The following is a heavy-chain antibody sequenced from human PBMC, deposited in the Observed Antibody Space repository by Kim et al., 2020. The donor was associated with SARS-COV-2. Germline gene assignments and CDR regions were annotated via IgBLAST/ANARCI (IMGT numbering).Heavy chain of an antibody. V-gene: IGHV3-20*01. Sequence: GGSLRLSCAGAGFTFGDYGMNWVRQVPGKGLEWVAGIDWNGDGATYADSVKGRFTISRDNAKNSLYLQMNSLGVGDTAVYHCARTGGYSGYEYYMDVWG. CDR1: GFTFGDYG. CDR2: IDWNGDGA. CDR3: ARTGGYSGYEYYMDV. J-gene: IGHJ6*03. D-gene: IGHD5-12*01.